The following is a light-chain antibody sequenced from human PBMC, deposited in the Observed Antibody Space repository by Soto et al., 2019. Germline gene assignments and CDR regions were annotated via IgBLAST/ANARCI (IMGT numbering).Light chain of an antibody. CDR2: DVT. J-gene: IGLJ1*01. CDR3: SSYTSSSTLYV. V-gene: IGLV2-14*01. Sequence: SVLTPPCTVRGSPWVFAALSFTRTSSDVGGYNYVSWYQQHPVKALKLMIYDVTNRPSGVSDRFSGSKSGNTASLTISGLKAEDEADYYCSSYTSSSTLYVFGTGTKVTVL. CDR1: SSDVGGYNY.